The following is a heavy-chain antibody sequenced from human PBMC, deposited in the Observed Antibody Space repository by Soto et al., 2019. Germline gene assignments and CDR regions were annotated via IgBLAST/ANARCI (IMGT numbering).Heavy chain of an antibody. D-gene: IGHD5-18*01. J-gene: IGHJ3*02. Sequence: GESLKISCEGSGYTFTNYWIGWVRQTPGKGLEWMGIIYPGDSDTRYSPSFQGQVSISVDKSINTAYLQWGSLRASDTAMYYCARPDRGYSFGSDAFDIWGQGTMVTVSS. CDR2: IYPGDSDT. V-gene: IGHV5-51*01. CDR3: ARPDRGYSFGSDAFDI. CDR1: GYTFTNYW.